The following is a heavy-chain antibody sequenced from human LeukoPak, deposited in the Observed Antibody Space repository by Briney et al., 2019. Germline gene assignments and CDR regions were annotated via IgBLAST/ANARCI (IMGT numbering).Heavy chain of an antibody. CDR2: TYTSGST. CDR3: ARVGARGGYYFDY. D-gene: IGHD1-26*01. Sequence: PSETLSLTCTVSGGSISSYYWSWIRQPAGKGLEWIGRTYTSGSTNYNPSLKSRVTISVDKSKNQFSLKLSSVTAADTAVYYCARVGARGGYYFDYWGQGTLVTVSS. J-gene: IGHJ4*02. V-gene: IGHV4-4*07. CDR1: GGSISSYY.